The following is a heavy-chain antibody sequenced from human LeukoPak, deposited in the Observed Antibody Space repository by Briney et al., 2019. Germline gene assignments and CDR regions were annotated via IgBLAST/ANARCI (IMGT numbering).Heavy chain of an antibody. V-gene: IGHV1-2*02. J-gene: IGHJ4*02. CDR3: ARDRGPSYDSGIYYQYYFQY. D-gene: IGHD3-10*01. CDR1: GYTFTAYY. Sequence: ASVKVSCKTFGYTFTAYYVHWMRQAPGQGLEWMGWVNPKSDDTEYAQNFNGRVTMTRDSSIATAYMSMNTLSPDDTAVYYCARDRGPSYDSGIYYQYYFQYWGQGTLVAVSS. CDR2: VNPKSDDT.